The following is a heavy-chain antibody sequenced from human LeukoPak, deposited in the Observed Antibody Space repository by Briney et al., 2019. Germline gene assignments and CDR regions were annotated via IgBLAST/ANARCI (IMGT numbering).Heavy chain of an antibody. Sequence: SETLSLTCTVSGGSISSYYWSWIRQLPGKGLEWIGYIYYSGSTNYNPSLKSRVTISVDTSKNQFSLKLSSVTAADAAVYYCARESSWYNWFDPWGQGTLVTVSS. J-gene: IGHJ5*02. CDR1: GGSISSYY. CDR3: ARESSWYNWFDP. D-gene: IGHD6-13*01. CDR2: IYYSGST. V-gene: IGHV4-59*01.